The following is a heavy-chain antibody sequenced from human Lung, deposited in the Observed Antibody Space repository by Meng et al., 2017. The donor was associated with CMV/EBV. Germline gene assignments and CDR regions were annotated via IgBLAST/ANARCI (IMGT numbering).Heavy chain of an antibody. V-gene: IGHV4-59*01. Sequence: SETXSLXXTVSNGPINNYYWSWIRQPPGKGLEWIGYISHSGTTNYNPSLKSRVTLSVDTPNNQFSLRLTSVTATDTATYYCARDNYVRGDYYYGLDVWGQGTTVXVSS. D-gene: IGHD3-16*01. CDR1: NGPINNYY. CDR2: ISHSGTT. CDR3: ARDNYVRGDYYYGLDV. J-gene: IGHJ6*02.